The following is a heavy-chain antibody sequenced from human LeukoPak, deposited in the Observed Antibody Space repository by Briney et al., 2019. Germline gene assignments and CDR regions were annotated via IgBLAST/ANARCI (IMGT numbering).Heavy chain of an antibody. J-gene: IGHJ6*02. CDR2: ISYDGSNK. CDR1: GFTFSSYG. V-gene: IGHV3-30*18. D-gene: IGHD2-15*01. CDR3: AKELHHYYYGMDV. Sequence: GSLSLSCAVSGFTFSSYGMHWVRQAPGNRLEWVAVISYDGSNKYYADSVKGRFTISRDNSKNTLYLQMNSLRAEDTAVYYCAKELHHYYYGMDVWGQGTTVTVSS.